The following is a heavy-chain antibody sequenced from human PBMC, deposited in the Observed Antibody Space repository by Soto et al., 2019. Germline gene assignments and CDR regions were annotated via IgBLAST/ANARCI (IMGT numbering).Heavy chain of an antibody. CDR2: TGTSRKYT. D-gene: IGHD2-21*01. Sequence: GGSLRLSCAASGYALCDYSMNWVRQAPGKGLEWVSYTGTSRKYTFYADSVRGRFTISRDDARNSVYLQLNSLRDEDTAVYYCVRDFDWASGNRGQGTMVTVSS. CDR1: GYALCDYS. V-gene: IGHV3-48*02. CDR3: VRDFDWASGN. J-gene: IGHJ3*01.